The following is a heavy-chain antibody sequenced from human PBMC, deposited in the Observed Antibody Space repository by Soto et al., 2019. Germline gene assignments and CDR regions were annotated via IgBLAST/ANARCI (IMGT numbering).Heavy chain of an antibody. J-gene: IGHJ5*02. CDR1: GGSISSGGYF. Sequence: QVQLQESGPGLVKASQTLSLTCTVSGGSISSGGYFWSWIRQHPGKVLEWIGYIYNSGSTYYNPSLKRRVTISADTSKDQFSLKLSSVTAADTAVYSGAGDPAPWGQGTLVTVSS. CDR2: IYNSGST. CDR3: AGDPAP. V-gene: IGHV4-31*03.